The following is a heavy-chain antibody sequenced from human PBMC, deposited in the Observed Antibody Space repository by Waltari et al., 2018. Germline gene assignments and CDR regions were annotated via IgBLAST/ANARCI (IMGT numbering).Heavy chain of an antibody. CDR3: ARVKLGDYVIST. V-gene: IGHV3-74*01. J-gene: IGHJ5*02. CDR1: VFTFSSYW. D-gene: IGHD4-17*01. Sequence: ELQLVESGGGFVQPGGSLRLSCPASVFTFSSYWMHWVRQVPGKGLVWVARMNGDGTNILYADSVKGRFTISRDNAKNTLYLQMNNLRVEDTAVYYCARVKLGDYVISTWGQGTLVTVSS. CDR2: MNGDGTNI.